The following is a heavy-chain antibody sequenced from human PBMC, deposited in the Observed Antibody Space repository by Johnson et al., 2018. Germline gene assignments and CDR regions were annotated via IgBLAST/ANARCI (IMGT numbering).Heavy chain of an antibody. CDR2: RSYDGSNR. D-gene: IGHD4-17*01. V-gene: IGHV3-30*18. CDR3: VKGVLNDYAPHDAFDV. CDR1: GFTFSNYG. Sequence: QVQLVQSGGGVVQPGRSLRLSCAASGFTFSNYGMLWVRQAPGKGLQWVAIRSYDGSNRYYADSVRGRFTSSRVNSKNRRFRQVNSLRTEDTAVYYCVKGVLNDYAPHDAFDVWGQGTIVAVSS. J-gene: IGHJ3*01.